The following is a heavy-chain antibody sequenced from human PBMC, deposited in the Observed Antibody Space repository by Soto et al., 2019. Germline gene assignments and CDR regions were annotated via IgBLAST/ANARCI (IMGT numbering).Heavy chain of an antibody. Sequence: GGSLRLSCAASGFTFSSYAMSWVRQAPGKGLEWVSAISGSGGSTYYADSVKGRFTISRDNSKNTLYLQMNSLRAEDTAVYYCAKSGVPGFGELTHYYYYYGMDVWGQGTTVTVSS. CDR1: GFTFSSYA. D-gene: IGHD3-10*01. V-gene: IGHV3-23*01. J-gene: IGHJ6*02. CDR2: ISGSGGST. CDR3: AKSGVPGFGELTHYYYYYGMDV.